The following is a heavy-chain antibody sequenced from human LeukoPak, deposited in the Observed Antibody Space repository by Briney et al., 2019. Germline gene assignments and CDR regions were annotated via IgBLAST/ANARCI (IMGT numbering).Heavy chain of an antibody. CDR2: VSIGGSFI. D-gene: IGHD4-17*01. J-gene: IGHJ2*01. Sequence: GGSLRLSCAASGFTFSSYGMNWVRQAPGKGLEWVSFVSIGGSFIYYADSVKGRFTISRDDAKNSLYLQMNSLTAEDTAEYYCARNKINAVTTGWYFDLWGRGTLVSVSS. CDR3: ARNKINAVTTGWYFDL. CDR1: GFTFSSYG. V-gene: IGHV3-21*01.